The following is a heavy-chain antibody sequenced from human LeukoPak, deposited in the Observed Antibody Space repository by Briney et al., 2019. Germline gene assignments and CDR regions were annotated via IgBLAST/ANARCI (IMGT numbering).Heavy chain of an antibody. Sequence: GASVKVSCKASGYTFTGYYMHWVRQAPGQGLEWMGWINPNSGDTKYSQKFQGRVTMTRDTSISTAYMELSRLRSDDTAVYYCATQRGSYLWGTDFGYWGQGTLVTVSS. V-gene: IGHV1-2*02. D-gene: IGHD3-16*01. J-gene: IGHJ4*02. CDR3: ATQRGSYLWGTDFGY. CDR1: GYTFTGYY. CDR2: INPNSGDT.